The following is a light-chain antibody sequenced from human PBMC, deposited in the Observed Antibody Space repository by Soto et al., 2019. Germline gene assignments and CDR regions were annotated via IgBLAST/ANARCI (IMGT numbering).Light chain of an antibody. J-gene: IGKJ4*01. Sequence: DIQMPQSPSPLSASVGDRVTITCRASQSINNWLAWYQQKPGKAPKLLIYKTSDLESGVPSRFSGSGSGTEFSLTISSRQPDDFATYYCQQYKSFSLTFGGGTRVEVK. CDR3: QQYKSFSLT. V-gene: IGKV1-5*03. CDR1: QSINNW. CDR2: KTS.